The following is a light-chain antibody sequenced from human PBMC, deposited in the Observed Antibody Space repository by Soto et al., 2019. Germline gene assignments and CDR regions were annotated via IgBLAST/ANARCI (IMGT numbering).Light chain of an antibody. CDR2: QNN. Sequence: SYELAQPPSVSVSPGQTASITCSGDKLGNKYVCWYQQKPGQSPVLVIYQNNKRPSGIPERFSGSNSGNTATLTISGTQAMDEADYYCQAWDSSTVVFGGGTKVTVL. CDR3: QAWDSSTVV. V-gene: IGLV3-1*01. CDR1: KLGNKY. J-gene: IGLJ2*01.